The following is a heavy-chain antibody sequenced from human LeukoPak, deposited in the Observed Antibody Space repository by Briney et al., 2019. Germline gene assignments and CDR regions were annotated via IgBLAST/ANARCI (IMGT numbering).Heavy chain of an antibody. V-gene: IGHV3-23*01. CDR3: AKDPNGDYVGAFDM. D-gene: IGHD4-17*01. CDR2: ITSSAGST. CDR1: GSTFSRYA. Sequence: PGRSLRLSCTASGSTFSRYAVTWVRQAPGKGLEWVSSITSSAGSTYYADSVKGRFTISRDNSKNTVFLQMNSLRGEDTAVYYCAKDPNGDYVGAFDMWGPGTMVTVSS. J-gene: IGHJ3*02.